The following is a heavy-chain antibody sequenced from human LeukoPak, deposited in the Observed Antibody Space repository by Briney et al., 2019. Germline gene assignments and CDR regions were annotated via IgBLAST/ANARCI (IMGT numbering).Heavy chain of an antibody. J-gene: IGHJ6*04. CDR3: AELGITMIGGV. CDR1: GFTFSSYE. CDR2: ISSSGSTI. D-gene: IGHD3-10*02. Sequence: GGSLRLSCAASGFTFSSYEMNWVRQAPGKGLEWVSYISSSGSTIYYADSVKGRFTISRDNAKNPLYLQMNSLRAEDAAVYYCAELGITMIGGVWGKGTTVTISS. V-gene: IGHV3-48*03.